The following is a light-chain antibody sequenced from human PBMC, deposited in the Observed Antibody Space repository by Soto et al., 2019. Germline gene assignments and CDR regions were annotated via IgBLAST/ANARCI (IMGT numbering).Light chain of an antibody. V-gene: IGKV3-20*01. CDR1: QTVISTH. J-gene: IGKJ5*01. CDR3: QQYDSSSVT. Sequence: IILTQSPGTLSLSPGVGATLSCKASQTVISTHLAWYQQKPGQAPRLLIYATSNRATGIPDRFSGSGSGRDFTLTIDRLEPEDFAVYYCQQYDSSSVTFGQGTRLDLK. CDR2: ATS.